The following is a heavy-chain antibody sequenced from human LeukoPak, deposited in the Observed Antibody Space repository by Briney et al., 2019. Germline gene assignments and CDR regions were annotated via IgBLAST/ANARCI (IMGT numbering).Heavy chain of an antibody. CDR1: GYTFTSYY. Sequence: GASVKVSCKASGYTFTSYYMHWVRQAPGQGLEWMGIINPSGGNTSYAQKFQGRVTMTRDTSTSTVYMELSSLRSEDTAVYYCASGYCSGGSCYSAEYFQHWGQGTLVTVSS. D-gene: IGHD2-15*01. CDR3: ASGYCSGGSCYSAEYFQH. V-gene: IGHV1-46*01. CDR2: INPSGGNT. J-gene: IGHJ1*01.